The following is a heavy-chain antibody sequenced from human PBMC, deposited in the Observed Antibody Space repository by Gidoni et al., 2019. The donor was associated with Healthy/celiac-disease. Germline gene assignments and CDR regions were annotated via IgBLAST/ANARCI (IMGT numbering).Heavy chain of an antibody. J-gene: IGHJ4*02. CDR1: GYSFTSSW. Sequence: EVQLVRSGAEVKKPGASRRISCKGSGYSFTSSWIRWVRQMPGKGLELMGRMDPGDSYTNYSPSFQGHVTISADKSISTAYLQWSSLKASDTAMYYCARPGGSGSYYNEGLLDYWGQGTLVTVSS. CDR2: MDPGDSYT. CDR3: ARPGGSGSYYNEGLLDY. V-gene: IGHV5-10-1*01. D-gene: IGHD3-10*01.